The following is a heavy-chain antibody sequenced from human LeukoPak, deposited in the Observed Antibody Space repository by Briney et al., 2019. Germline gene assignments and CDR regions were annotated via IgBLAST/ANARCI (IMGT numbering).Heavy chain of an antibody. CDR2: IYYSGSS. CDR3: ARQGAVGATGFDF. Sequence: SETLSLTCSVSGDSISGISYYWGWIRLPPAKGLEWIGKIYYSGSSYNNPSLESRVVISLDTSRNQFSLKLTSVTATDTAVYYCARQGAVGATGFDFWGQGILVTVSS. CDR1: GDSISGISYY. J-gene: IGHJ4*02. D-gene: IGHD1-26*01. V-gene: IGHV4-39*01.